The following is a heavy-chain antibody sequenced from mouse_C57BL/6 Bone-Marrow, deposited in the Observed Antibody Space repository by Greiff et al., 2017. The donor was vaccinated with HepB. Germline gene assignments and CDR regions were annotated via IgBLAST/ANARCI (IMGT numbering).Heavy chain of an antibody. J-gene: IGHJ1*03. D-gene: IGHD4-1*01. CDR1: GFTFSSYG. Sequence: EVKLMESGGDLVKPGGSLKLSCAASGFTFSSYGMSWVRQTPDKRLEWVATISSGGSYTYYPDSVKGRFTISRDNAKNTLYLQMSSLKSEDTAMYYCASHMGPSHWYFDVWGTGTTVTVSS. CDR2: ISSGGSYT. V-gene: IGHV5-6*01. CDR3: ASHMGPSHWYFDV.